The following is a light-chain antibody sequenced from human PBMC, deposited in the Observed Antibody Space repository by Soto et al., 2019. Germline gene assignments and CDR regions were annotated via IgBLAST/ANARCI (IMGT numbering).Light chain of an antibody. CDR3: QQYNNWSPWT. V-gene: IGKV3-15*01. J-gene: IGKJ1*01. CDR2: GAS. Sequence: EMVMTQSPATLSVSPGERATLSCRASQSVSSNLAWYQQKPGQAPRLLIYGASTRATGIPARFSGSGSGTECTLTISSLQSEDFAVYYCQQYNNWSPWTFGQGTKVEIK. CDR1: QSVSSN.